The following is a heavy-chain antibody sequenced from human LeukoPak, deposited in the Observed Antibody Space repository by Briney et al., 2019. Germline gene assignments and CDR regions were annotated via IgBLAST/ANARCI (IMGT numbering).Heavy chain of an antibody. CDR3: AKDLGRYFDWFNPHYFDY. J-gene: IGHJ4*02. CDR1: GFTSSSYA. Sequence: GGSLRLSCAASGFTSSSYAMSWVRQAPGKGLEWVSAISGSGGSTYYADSVKGRFTISRDNSKNTLYLQMNSLRAEDTAVYYCAKDLGRYFDWFNPHYFDYWGQGTLVTVSS. CDR2: ISGSGGST. D-gene: IGHD3-9*01. V-gene: IGHV3-23*01.